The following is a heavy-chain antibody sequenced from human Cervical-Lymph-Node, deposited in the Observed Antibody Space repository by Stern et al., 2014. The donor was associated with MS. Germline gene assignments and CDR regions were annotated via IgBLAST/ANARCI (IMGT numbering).Heavy chain of an antibody. CDR1: GYSFTDYW. V-gene: IGHV5-51*01. CDR2: SSPEDSGT. J-gene: IGHJ5*02. D-gene: IGHD1-7*01. CDR3: LRQVSGSTGDWFDP. Sequence: VQLVESGAEAKKPGESLRISCKASGYSFTDYWIGWVRQTPGKGLEWMGGSSPEDSGTRYGPSILAEVTITVTNSITTASLKWTSLKASDAAIYYCLRQVSGSTGDWFDPWGQGTLVTVSS.